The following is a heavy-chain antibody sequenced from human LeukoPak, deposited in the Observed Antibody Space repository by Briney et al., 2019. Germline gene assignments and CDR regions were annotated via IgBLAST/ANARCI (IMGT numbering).Heavy chain of an antibody. CDR1: GFTFSSCA. D-gene: IGHD6-13*01. Sequence: GGSLRLSCAASGFTFSSCAMSRVRQAPGKGLEWASAISGRGGRTYYADSVKGRFTVSRDKSKNTLYLQMNSLRAEDTAVYYCAKGNSRIAAAGTYDYWGQGTLVTVSS. CDR2: ISGRGGRT. CDR3: AKGNSRIAAAGTYDY. J-gene: IGHJ4*02. V-gene: IGHV3-23*01.